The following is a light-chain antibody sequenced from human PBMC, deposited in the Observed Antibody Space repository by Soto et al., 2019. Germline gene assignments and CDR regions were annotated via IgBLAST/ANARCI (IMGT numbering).Light chain of an antibody. CDR2: DNS. Sequence: QSALTQPPSVSGAPGQRVTISCTGSSSNIGAGYDVHWCQQLPGTAPKLLIYDNSNRPSGVPDRFSGSKSGTSASLAITGLQAEDEADYYCQSYDSSLSGYVFGTGTKLTVL. CDR3: QSYDSSLSGYV. CDR1: SSNIGAGYD. V-gene: IGLV1-40*01. J-gene: IGLJ1*01.